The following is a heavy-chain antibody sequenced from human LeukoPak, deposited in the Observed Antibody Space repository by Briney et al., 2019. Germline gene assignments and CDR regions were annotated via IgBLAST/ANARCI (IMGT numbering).Heavy chain of an antibody. Sequence: GGSLRLSCAASGFTFDDYAMHWVRQAPGKGLEWVSGISWNSGSIGYADSVKGRFTISRDNAKNSLYLQMNSLRAEDTALYYCAKDSSGSGSYEDYWGQGTLVTVSS. CDR1: GFTFDDYA. CDR2: ISWNSGSI. CDR3: AKDSSGSGSYEDY. J-gene: IGHJ4*02. D-gene: IGHD3-10*01. V-gene: IGHV3-9*01.